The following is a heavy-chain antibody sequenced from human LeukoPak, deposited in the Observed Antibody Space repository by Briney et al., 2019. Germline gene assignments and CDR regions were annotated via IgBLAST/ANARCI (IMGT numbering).Heavy chain of an antibody. D-gene: IGHD6-19*01. V-gene: IGHV3-23*01. CDR1: GFTFSNYA. CDR3: AKEGGSGWYYYYYGMDA. CDR2: ISGSGGST. Sequence: GGSLRLSGAASGFTFSNYAMSWVRQAPGKGLEWVSAISGSGGSTYYADSVKGRFTISRDNSKNTLYLQMNSLRAEDTAVYYCAKEGGSGWYYYYYGMDAWGQGTTVTVSS. J-gene: IGHJ6*02.